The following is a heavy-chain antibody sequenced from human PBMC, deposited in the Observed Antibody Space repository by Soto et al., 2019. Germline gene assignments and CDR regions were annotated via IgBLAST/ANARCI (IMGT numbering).Heavy chain of an antibody. CDR3: AKSGEPGVVAATSFDY. V-gene: IGHV3-9*01. D-gene: IGHD2-15*01. CDR2: ISANGGSI. Sequence: EVQLVESGGRLVQPGKSLRLSCAASGFTFDDYAMHWVRQVPGKGLEWVSGISANGGSIRYGDSVKGRFTISRDNAKNSLFLQTNSLSAEDTALYYCAKSGEPGVVAATSFDYWGQGTLVTVSS. CDR1: GFTFDDYA. J-gene: IGHJ4*02.